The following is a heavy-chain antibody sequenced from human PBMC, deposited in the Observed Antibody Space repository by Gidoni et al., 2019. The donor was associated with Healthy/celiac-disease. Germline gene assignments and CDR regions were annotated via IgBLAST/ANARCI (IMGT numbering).Heavy chain of an antibody. Sequence: QVQLQESGPGLVKPSETLSLTCTVSGGSISSYYWSWIRQPPGKGLEWIGYIYYSGSTNYNPSLKSRVTISVDTSKNQFSLKLSSVTAADTAVYYCASSTWIQLWPAMDVWGQGTTVTVSS. CDR3: ASSTWIQLWPAMDV. J-gene: IGHJ6*02. CDR1: GGSISSYY. CDR2: IYYSGST. D-gene: IGHD5-18*01. V-gene: IGHV4-59*01.